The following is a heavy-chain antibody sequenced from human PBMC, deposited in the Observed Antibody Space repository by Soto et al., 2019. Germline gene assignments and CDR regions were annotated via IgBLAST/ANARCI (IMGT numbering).Heavy chain of an antibody. CDR2: ISGSGDKT. Sequence: EVQLLESGGDLVQPGGSLRLSCAASGLIFSGYSMSWVRQAPGKGLEWVSCISGSGDKTFYADSVKGRFTISRDNSKNTVSLHRNSLRVDDTAVYFCAKDRFGIVGPVDYWGPGTLVTVS. V-gene: IGHV3-23*01. D-gene: IGHD1-26*01. J-gene: IGHJ4*02. CDR1: GLIFSGYS. CDR3: AKDRFGIVGPVDY.